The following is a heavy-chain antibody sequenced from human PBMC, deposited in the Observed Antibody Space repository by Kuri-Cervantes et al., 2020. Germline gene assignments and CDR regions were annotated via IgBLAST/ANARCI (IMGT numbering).Heavy chain of an antibody. D-gene: IGHD5-18*01. V-gene: IGHV3-7*01. CDR1: GFTFSSYW. CDR3: TRRAAMGFDY. J-gene: IGHJ4*02. Sequence: ETLSLTCAASGFTFSSYWMSWVRQAPGKGLEWVANIKQDGSEKYYVDSVKGRFTISRDNAKNSLYLQMNSLRAEDTAVYYCTRRAAMGFDYWGQGTLVTVSS. CDR2: IKQDGSEK.